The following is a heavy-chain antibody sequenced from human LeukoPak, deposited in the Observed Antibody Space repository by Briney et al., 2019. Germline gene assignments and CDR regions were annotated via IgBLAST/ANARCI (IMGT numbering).Heavy chain of an antibody. J-gene: IGHJ4*02. CDR3: ARASRYSRYYFDY. CDR2: MNPNSGNT. D-gene: IGHD6-13*01. Sequence: ASVKVSRKASGYTFTSYDINWVRQATGQGLEWMGWMNPNSGNTGYAQKLQGRVTMTTDTSTSTAYMELRSLRSDDTAVYYCARASRYSRYYFDYWGQGTLVTVSS. CDR1: GYTFTSYD. V-gene: IGHV1-8*01.